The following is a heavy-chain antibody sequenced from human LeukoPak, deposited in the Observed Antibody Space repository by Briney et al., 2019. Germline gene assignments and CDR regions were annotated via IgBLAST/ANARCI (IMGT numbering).Heavy chain of an antibody. D-gene: IGHD6-19*01. J-gene: IGHJ4*02. CDR2: IRSKAYGGTT. Sequence: PGRSLRLSCTASGFTFGDYAMSWVRQAPGKGLEWVGFIRSKAYGGTTEYAASVKGRFTISRDDSKSIAYLQMNSLKTEDTAVYYCTLTGYSSGWLGGRTQYYFDYWGQGTLVTVSS. CDR3: TLTGYSSGWLGGRTQYYFDY. CDR1: GFTFGDYA. V-gene: IGHV3-49*04.